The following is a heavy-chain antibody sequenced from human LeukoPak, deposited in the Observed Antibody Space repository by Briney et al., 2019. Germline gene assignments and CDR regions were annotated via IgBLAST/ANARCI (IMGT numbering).Heavy chain of an antibody. D-gene: IGHD6-13*01. CDR1: GGTFSSYA. CDR3: ARGVEATYSSSWYGNY. J-gene: IGHJ4*02. V-gene: IGHV1-69*13. CDR2: IIPIFGTA. Sequence: SVKVSCKASGGTFSSYAISWVRQAPGQGLEWMGGIIPIFGTANYAQKFQGRVTITADESTSTAYMELSSLRPEDTAVYYCARGVEATYSSSWYGNYWGQGTLVTVSS.